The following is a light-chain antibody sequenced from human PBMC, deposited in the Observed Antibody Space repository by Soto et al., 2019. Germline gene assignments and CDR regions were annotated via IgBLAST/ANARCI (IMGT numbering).Light chain of an antibody. CDR3: SSYTSSSTVV. Sequence: QSALTQPASVSGSPGQSITISCTGTSSDVGGYNYVSRYQQHPGKAPKLMIYDVSNRPSGVSNRFSGSKSGNTASLTISGLQAEDEADYYCSSYTSSSTVVFGGGTKSPS. V-gene: IGLV2-14*01. J-gene: IGLJ2*01. CDR2: DVS. CDR1: SSDVGGYNY.